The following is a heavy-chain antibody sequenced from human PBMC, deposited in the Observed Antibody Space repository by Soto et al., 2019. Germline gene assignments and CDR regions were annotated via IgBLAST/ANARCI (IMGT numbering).Heavy chain of an antibody. V-gene: IGHV3-74*03. J-gene: IGHJ5*02. CDR3: ARDQTTGDWFDA. CDR2: INGDGSDT. D-gene: IGHD4-4*01. Sequence: GGSLRLSCGASGFDFSNYWMHWVRQAPGKGLVWVSRINGDGSDTKYADSVKGRFTISRDNARNTVYLQMNSLRADDTAVYYCARDQTTGDWFDAWGKGALVTVSS. CDR1: GFDFSNYW.